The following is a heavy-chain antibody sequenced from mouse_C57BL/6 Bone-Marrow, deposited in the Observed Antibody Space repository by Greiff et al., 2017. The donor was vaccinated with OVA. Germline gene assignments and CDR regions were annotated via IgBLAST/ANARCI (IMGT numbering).Heavy chain of an antibody. CDR3: ARDGDYYGSSWYFDV. CDR2: SRNKANDYTT. J-gene: IGHJ1*03. CDR1: GFTFSDFY. D-gene: IGHD1-1*01. Sequence: EVKLVESGGGLVQSGRSLRLSCATSGFTFSDFYMEWVRQAPGKGLEWIAASRNKANDYTTEYSASVKGRFIVSRDTSQSILYLQMNALRAEDTAIYYGARDGDYYGSSWYFDVWGTGTTVTVSS. V-gene: IGHV7-1*01.